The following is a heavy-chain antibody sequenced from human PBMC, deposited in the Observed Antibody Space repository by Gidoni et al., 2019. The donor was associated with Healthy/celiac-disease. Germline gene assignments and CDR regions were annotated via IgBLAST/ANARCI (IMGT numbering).Heavy chain of an antibody. CDR1: GSTFSSYA. CDR3: AKDRDVTIFGVVIIPSVFDY. Sequence: VQLLESGGGLVQPGGSLRLSCAASGSTFSSYALRWVRQAPGKGLEWVSAISGSGGSTYYADSVKGRFTISRDNSKNTLYLQMNSLRAEDTAVYYCAKDRDVTIFGVVIIPSVFDYWGQGTLVTVSS. J-gene: IGHJ4*02. D-gene: IGHD3-3*01. V-gene: IGHV3-23*01. CDR2: ISGSGGST.